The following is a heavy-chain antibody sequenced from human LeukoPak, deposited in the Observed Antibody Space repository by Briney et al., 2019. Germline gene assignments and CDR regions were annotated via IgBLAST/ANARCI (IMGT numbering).Heavy chain of an antibody. V-gene: IGHV3-23*01. Sequence: GGSLRLSCAASGFTFSSHGMSWVRQAPGKGLEWVSTISGSGDYTYYADSVKGRFTISRDNSKNTLYLQMNSLRAEDTAVYYCARIRRYSSRYYFDYWGQGTLVTVSS. J-gene: IGHJ4*02. CDR3: ARIRRYSSRYYFDY. CDR1: GFTFSSHG. CDR2: ISGSGDYT. D-gene: IGHD6-13*01.